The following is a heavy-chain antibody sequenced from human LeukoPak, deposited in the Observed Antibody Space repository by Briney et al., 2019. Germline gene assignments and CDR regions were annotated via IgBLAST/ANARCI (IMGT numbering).Heavy chain of an antibody. V-gene: IGHV3-30*01. Sequence: GGSLRLSCAASGYTFSAYAMHWVRQGPGKGLEWVTFISQDESNKYYVDSVKGRFTVSRDNSKNTLYLQMNNLRAEDTAMYYCARGDGDYGHEMDYWGQGTLATVSS. CDR1: GYTFSAYA. J-gene: IGHJ4*02. CDR3: ARGDGDYGHEMDY. D-gene: IGHD4-17*01. CDR2: ISQDESNK.